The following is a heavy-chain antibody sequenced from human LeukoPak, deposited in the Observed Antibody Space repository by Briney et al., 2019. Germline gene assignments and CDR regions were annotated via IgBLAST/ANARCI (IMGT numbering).Heavy chain of an antibody. V-gene: IGHV3-21*01. CDR2: ISSSSSYI. J-gene: IGHJ6*02. CDR3: ARAPLVGSSTSYYYYGMDV. Sequence: GGSLRLSCAASGFTFSSYSMNWVRQAPGKGLEWVSSISSSSSYIYCADSVKGRFTISRDNAKNSLYLQMNSLRAEDTAVYYCARAPLVGSSTSYYYYGMDVWGQGTTVTVSS. CDR1: GFTFSSYS. D-gene: IGHD2-2*01.